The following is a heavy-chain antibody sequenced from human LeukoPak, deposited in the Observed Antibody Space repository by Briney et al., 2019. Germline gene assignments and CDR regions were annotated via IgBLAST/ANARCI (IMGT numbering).Heavy chain of an antibody. CDR3: ARDGFCSSSSCYPLNWSDP. J-gene: IGHJ5*02. D-gene: IGHD2-2*03. CDR2: IWHDGSNK. Sequence: GRSLRLSCAASGFTFSNYGMHWVRQAPGKGLEWVAVIWHDGSNKYYADSVKGRFTISRDNAKNKLYLQMNSLRAEDTAVYYCARDGFCSSSSCYPLNWSDPWGQGTLVTVSS. CDR1: GFTFSNYG. V-gene: IGHV3-33*01.